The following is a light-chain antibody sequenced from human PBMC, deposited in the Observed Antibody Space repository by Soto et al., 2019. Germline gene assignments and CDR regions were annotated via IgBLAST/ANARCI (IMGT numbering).Light chain of an antibody. CDR1: QTIGTS. J-gene: IGKJ2*01. CDR2: RAS. CDR3: QQYVRYSPYT. Sequence: DIQMTQFPSTLSASIGDRVTITCRASQTIGTSLAWYQQKPGNAPKLLIYRASSLEIGVPSRFSGSGSRTEFTLTISSLQPDDFATYYCQQYVRYSPYTFGQGTRVEIK. V-gene: IGKV1-5*03.